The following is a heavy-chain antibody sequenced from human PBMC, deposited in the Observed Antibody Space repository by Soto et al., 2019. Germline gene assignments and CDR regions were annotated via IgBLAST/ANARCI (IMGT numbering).Heavy chain of an antibody. CDR2: IKQDGGEK. J-gene: IGHJ2*01. CDR3: VRVANRYFDL. Sequence: EVQLVESGGGLVQPGGSLRLSCAVSEFTSSNYWMSWVRQAPGKGLEWVANIKQDGGEKYYVDSVRGRFSISRDNANNSLHLQMNSLRVEDTAVYYCVRVANRYFDLWGRGTLVTVSS. CDR1: EFTSSNYW. V-gene: IGHV3-7*01.